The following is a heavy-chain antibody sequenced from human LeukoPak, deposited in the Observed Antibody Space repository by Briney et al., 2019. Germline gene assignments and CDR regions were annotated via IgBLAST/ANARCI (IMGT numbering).Heavy chain of an antibody. D-gene: IGHD5-12*01. CDR1: GYTFTSYY. J-gene: IGHJ5*02. V-gene: IGHV1-46*01. Sequence: ASVKVSRKASGYTFTSYYMHWLRQAPGQGLEWMGIINPSGGSTSYAQKFQGRVTMTRDTSTSTVYMELSSLRSEDTGVYYCARSGIVATMYWFDPWGQGTLVTVSS. CDR2: INPSGGST. CDR3: ARSGIVATMYWFDP.